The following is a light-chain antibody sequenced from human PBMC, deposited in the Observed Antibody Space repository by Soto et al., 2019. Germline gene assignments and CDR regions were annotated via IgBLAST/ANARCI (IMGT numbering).Light chain of an antibody. CDR3: QQLNSYPYT. Sequence: DIQLTQSPSFLSASVGDRVTITCRASQGISSYVAWYQQKPGKVPKALIYAASTLQSGVPSRFSGSGSGTEFTLTISSLQPEDFATYYCQQLNSYPYTFGQGTKLEIK. CDR2: AAS. CDR1: QGISSY. J-gene: IGKJ2*01. V-gene: IGKV1-9*01.